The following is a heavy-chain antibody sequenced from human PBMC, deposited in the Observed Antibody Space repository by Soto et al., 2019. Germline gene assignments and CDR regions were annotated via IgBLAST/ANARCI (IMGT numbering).Heavy chain of an antibody. CDR1: GGSFSGCY. Sequence: SETLSLTCAVYGGSFSGCYWSWIRQPPGKGLEWIGEINHSGSTNYNPSLKSRVTISVDTSKNQFSLKLSSVTAADTAVYYCARGRDYYDSSGYYYRYFDYWGQGTLVTVSS. D-gene: IGHD3-22*01. V-gene: IGHV4-34*01. J-gene: IGHJ4*02. CDR2: INHSGST. CDR3: ARGRDYYDSSGYYYRYFDY.